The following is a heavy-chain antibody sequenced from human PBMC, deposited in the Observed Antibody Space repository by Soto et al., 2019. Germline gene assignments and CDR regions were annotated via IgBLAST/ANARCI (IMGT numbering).Heavy chain of an antibody. Sequence: ESGGGVVQPGRSLRLSCAASGFNFSSYVMHWVRQAPGKGLEWVAVIWYDGGNKYYADSVKGRFTISRDNSKNTLYLQMNSLRAEDTAVYYCARDGQWLPRDGLRSSYYFDYLGQGTLVTVSS. D-gene: IGHD6-19*01. J-gene: IGHJ4*02. CDR1: GFNFSSYV. V-gene: IGHV3-33*01. CDR2: IWYDGGNK. CDR3: ARDGQWLPRDGLRSSYYFDY.